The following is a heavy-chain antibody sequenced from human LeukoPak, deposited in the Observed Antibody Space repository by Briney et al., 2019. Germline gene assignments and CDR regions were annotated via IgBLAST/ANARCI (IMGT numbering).Heavy chain of an antibody. CDR3: ARDHYYDSSGYTFGY. V-gene: IGHV4-59*01. CDR2: IYSSGST. D-gene: IGHD3-22*01. J-gene: IGHJ4*02. Sequence: NPSETLSLTCTVSGGSISSYYWSWLRQSPGRGLEWIGYIYSSGSTNYNPSLKGRVTISVDTSKNQFSLKLSSVTAADTAVYYCARDHYYDSSGYTFGYWGQGTLVTVSS. CDR1: GGSISSYY.